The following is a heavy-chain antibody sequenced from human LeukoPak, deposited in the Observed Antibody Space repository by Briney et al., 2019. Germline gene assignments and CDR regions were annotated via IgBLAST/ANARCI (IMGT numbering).Heavy chain of an antibody. CDR3: ARACYGSGICDY. Sequence: PSETLSLTCTVSGGSISSSSYYWGWIRQPPGKGLDWIGSIYYSGSTNYNPSLKSRVTISVDTSKNQFSLKLSSVTAADTAVYYCARACYGSGICDYWGQGTLVTVSS. J-gene: IGHJ4*02. D-gene: IGHD3-10*01. V-gene: IGHV4-39*07. CDR1: GGSISSSSYY. CDR2: IYYSGST.